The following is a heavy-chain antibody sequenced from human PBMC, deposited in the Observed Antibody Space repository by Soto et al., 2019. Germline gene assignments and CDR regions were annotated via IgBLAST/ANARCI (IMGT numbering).Heavy chain of an antibody. CDR1: GGSISSSSYY. V-gene: IGHV4-39*01. D-gene: IGHD3-16*01. J-gene: IGHJ4*02. CDR3: ARPTLGFFDY. CDR2: IYYSGST. Sequence: QLQLQESGPGLVKPSETLSLTCTVSGGSISSSSYYWGWIRQPPGKGLEWIGSIYYSGSTYYNPSLKSRVXIXXDTSKNQFSLKLSSVTAADTAVYYCARPTLGFFDYWGQGTLVTVSS.